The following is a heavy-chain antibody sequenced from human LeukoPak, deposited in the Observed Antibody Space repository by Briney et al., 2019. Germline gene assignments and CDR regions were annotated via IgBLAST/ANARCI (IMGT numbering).Heavy chain of an antibody. D-gene: IGHD2-2*01. Sequence: ASVKVSCKAAAYTSPNYGITWVRQAPGRRLEWMGWISTYNGNTQYAQKFQGRVTSTTDTPTKTVYMELSNLRSNDTAVYYCALPAKGAFFYYYMEVWGKGTTVTVSS. CDR2: ISTYNGNT. CDR1: AYTSPNYG. V-gene: IGHV1-18*01. J-gene: IGHJ6*03. CDR3: ALPAKGAFFYYYMEV.